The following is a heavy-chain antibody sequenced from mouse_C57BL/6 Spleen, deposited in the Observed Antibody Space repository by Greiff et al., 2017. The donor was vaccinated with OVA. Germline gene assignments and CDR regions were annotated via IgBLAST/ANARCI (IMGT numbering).Heavy chain of an antibody. Sequence: VQLQQSGPELVKPGASVKLSCKASGYTFTSYDINWVKQRPGQGLEWIGWIYPSDGSTKYNEKFKGKATLTVDTSSSTAYMVINSLTSEDSAVYYGGRADEFAYWGQGTLVTVSA. CDR2: IYPSDGST. CDR3: GRADEFAY. V-gene: IGHV1-85*01. J-gene: IGHJ3*01. CDR1: GYTFTSYD.